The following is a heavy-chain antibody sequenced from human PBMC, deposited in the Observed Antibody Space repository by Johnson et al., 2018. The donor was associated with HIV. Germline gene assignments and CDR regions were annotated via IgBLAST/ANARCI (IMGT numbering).Heavy chain of an antibody. J-gene: IGHJ3*02. D-gene: IGHD2/OR15-2a*01. Sequence: VQLVESGGGLVQPGGSLRLSCAASGFTFSDHYMDWVRQAPGKGLEWVGRSRNKANSYTTEYAASVKGRFTISRDDSKNSLYLQMNSLKTEDTAVYYCAREGKYLAGAEDAFDIWGQGTMVTVSS. CDR1: GFTFSDHY. CDR2: SRNKANSYTT. CDR3: AREGKYLAGAEDAFDI. V-gene: IGHV3-72*01.